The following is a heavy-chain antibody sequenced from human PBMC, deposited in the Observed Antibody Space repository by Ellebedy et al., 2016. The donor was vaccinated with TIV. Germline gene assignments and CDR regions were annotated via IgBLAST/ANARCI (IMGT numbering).Heavy chain of an antibody. J-gene: IGHJ4*02. CDR2: IYSLQST. D-gene: IGHD3-22*01. Sequence: MPSETLSLTCSVSGTVIRRFYWSWIRQPPGKGLEWIGDIYSLQSTNYNPSLKSRVTISVDTSKNQFSLRLRSVTAADTAVYYCARLPGEDSRGYYFDHWGQGTLVTVSS. CDR3: ARLPGEDSRGYYFDH. V-gene: IGHV4-4*08. CDR1: GTVIRRFY.